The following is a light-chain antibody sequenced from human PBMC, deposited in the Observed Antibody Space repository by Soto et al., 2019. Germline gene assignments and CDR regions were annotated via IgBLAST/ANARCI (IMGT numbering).Light chain of an antibody. V-gene: IGLV2-14*01. CDR2: DVS. CDR1: SSDVGAYNS. CDR3: SSYTSSNSYV. Sequence: QSVLTQPASVSGSPGQSIAISCTGTSSDVGAYNSVSWYQQYPGKAPKLMIHDVSNRPSGVSDRFSGSKSGNTASLTISGLQDEDEADYYCSSYTSSNSYVFGSGTKVTVL. J-gene: IGLJ1*01.